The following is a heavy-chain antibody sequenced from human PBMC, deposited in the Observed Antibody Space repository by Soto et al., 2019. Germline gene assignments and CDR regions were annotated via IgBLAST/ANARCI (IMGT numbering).Heavy chain of an antibody. CDR3: ARESSSSYYYYMDV. V-gene: IGHV3-48*01. Sequence: PGGSLRLSCAASGFTFSSYSMNWVRQAPGKGLEWVSYISSSSSAIYYADSVKGRFTISRDNAKNSLYLQMNSLRAEDTAVYYCARESSSSYYYYMDVWGKGTTVTVSS. CDR2: ISSSSSAI. J-gene: IGHJ6*03. CDR1: GFTFSSYS.